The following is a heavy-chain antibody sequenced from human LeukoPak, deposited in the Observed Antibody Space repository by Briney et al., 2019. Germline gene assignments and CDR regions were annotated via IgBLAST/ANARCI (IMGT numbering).Heavy chain of an antibody. Sequence: GGSLRLSCAPTGFTSSSYAISWVRQAPGKGLEWVGRIKSKTDGGTTDYAAPVKGRFTISRDDSNHTMFLQMNSLKTEDTAVYYYTTDLSLLRYFDRIYGWGQGTLVTVSS. D-gene: IGHD3-9*01. CDR3: TTDLSLLRYFDRIYG. CDR1: GFTSSSYA. V-gene: IGHV3-15*01. J-gene: IGHJ4*02. CDR2: IKSKTDGGTT.